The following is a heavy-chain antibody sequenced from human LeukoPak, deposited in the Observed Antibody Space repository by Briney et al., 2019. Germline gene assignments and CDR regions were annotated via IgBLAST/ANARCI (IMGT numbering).Heavy chain of an antibody. D-gene: IGHD2-15*01. J-gene: IGHJ4*02. V-gene: IGHV3-21*01. CDR2: ISSSSSYI. CDR1: GFTFSAND. Sequence: GGSLRLSCAASGFTFSANDMTWVRQAPGKGLEWVSSISSSSSYIFHADSVKGRFTISRDNAKNSLYLQMNSLGAEDTAVYYCATIKRYDTRRSASVGVDHWGQGTLVTVSS. CDR3: ATIKRYDTRRSASVGVDH.